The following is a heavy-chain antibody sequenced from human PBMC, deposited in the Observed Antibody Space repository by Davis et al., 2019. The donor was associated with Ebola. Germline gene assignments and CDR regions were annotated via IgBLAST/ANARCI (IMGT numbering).Heavy chain of an antibody. D-gene: IGHD6-13*01. CDR1: GDSVSRNSVA. V-gene: IGHV6-1*01. J-gene: IGHJ4*02. CDR3: ARGEQQLADY. CDR2: TYYRSKWYN. Sequence: SQTLSLTCAISGDSVSRNSVAWNWIRQSPSRGLEWLGRTYYRSKWYNDYAVSVKSRITINADTSKNQLSLQLNSVTPEDTAVYYCARGEQQLADYWGQGTLVTVSS.